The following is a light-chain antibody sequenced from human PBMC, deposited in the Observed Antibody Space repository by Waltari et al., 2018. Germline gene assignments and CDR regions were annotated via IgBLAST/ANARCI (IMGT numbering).Light chain of an antibody. CDR2: DSS. CDR3: QHNVRLPVT. J-gene: IGKJ1*01. V-gene: IGKV3-20*01. Sequence: EVVLTQSPGTLSLSPGESATLSCRTSESVRRALTWYQQKPGQAPRLLIYDSSTRATGVPDRFSGSGFGTDFSLTISRLEPEDFAVYYCQHNVRLPVTFGQGTRVEIK. CDR1: ESVRRA.